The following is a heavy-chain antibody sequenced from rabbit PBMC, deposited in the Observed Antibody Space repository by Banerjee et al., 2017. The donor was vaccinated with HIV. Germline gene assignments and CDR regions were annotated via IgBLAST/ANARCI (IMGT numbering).Heavy chain of an antibody. Sequence: WIGCIYTGSGGTGYASWAKGRFTISETSSTTVTLQMTSLTAADTATYFCARAPSSSGWAFNLWGQGTLVTVS. CDR3: ARAPSSSGWAFNL. CDR2: IYTGSGGT. V-gene: IGHV1S40*01. D-gene: IGHD4-1*01. J-gene: IGHJ4*01.